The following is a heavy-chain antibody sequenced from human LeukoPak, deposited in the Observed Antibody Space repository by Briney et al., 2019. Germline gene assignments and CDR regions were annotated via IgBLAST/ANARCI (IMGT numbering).Heavy chain of an antibody. J-gene: IGHJ4*02. D-gene: IGHD3-22*01. V-gene: IGHV4-59*06. CDR1: GNSISSYY. CDR3: ATSSYYYDSSGYELDY. Sequence: SETLSLTCTVSGNSISSYYWSWIRQPAGKGLEWIGYIYYSGSTYYNPSLKSRVTISVDTSKNQFSLKLSSVTAADTAVYYCATSSYYYDSSGYELDYWGQGTLVTVSS. CDR2: IYYSGST.